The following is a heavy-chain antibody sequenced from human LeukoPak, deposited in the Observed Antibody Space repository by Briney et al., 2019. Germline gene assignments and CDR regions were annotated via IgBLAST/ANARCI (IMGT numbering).Heavy chain of an antibody. CDR1: GGSISSGSYY. CDR3: ARGLAARRRGFDY. Sequence: PSQTLSLTCTVSGGSISSGSYYWSWIRQPAGKGLEWIGRIYTSGSTNYNPSLKSRVTISVDTSKNQFSLKLSSVTAADTAVYYCARGLAARRRGFDYWGQGTLVTVSS. CDR2: IYTSGST. V-gene: IGHV4-61*02. D-gene: IGHD6-6*01. J-gene: IGHJ4*02.